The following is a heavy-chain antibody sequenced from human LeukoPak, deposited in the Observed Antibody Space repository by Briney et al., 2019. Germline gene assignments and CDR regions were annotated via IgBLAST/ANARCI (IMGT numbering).Heavy chain of an antibody. CDR3: ARQTGSGLFILP. D-gene: IGHD3/OR15-3a*01. CDR2: IYYTGNT. CDR1: GVSISGSNSY. Sequence: SETLSLTCSVSGVSISGSNSYWGWIHQPPGKGLEWIGSIYYTGNTYYNASLKSQVSISIDTSKNQFFLRLTSVTAADTAVYFCARQTGSGLFILPGGQGTLVTVSS. V-gene: IGHV4-39*01. J-gene: IGHJ4*02.